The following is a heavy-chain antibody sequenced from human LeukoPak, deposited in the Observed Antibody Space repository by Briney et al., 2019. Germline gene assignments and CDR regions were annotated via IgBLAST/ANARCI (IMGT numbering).Heavy chain of an antibody. CDR3: ARGASGTFSWFDS. CDR2: MSYNGNNK. J-gene: IGHJ5*01. D-gene: IGHD1-1*01. V-gene: IGHV3-30-3*01. CDR1: GFIFSTHW. Sequence: GGSLRLSCAASGFIFSTHWMNWARQAPGKGLEWMAVMSYNGNNKYYADSVKGRFTISRDNSKTTLYLQMDRLGPGDTAVYYCARGASGTFSWFDSWGQGTLVTVSS.